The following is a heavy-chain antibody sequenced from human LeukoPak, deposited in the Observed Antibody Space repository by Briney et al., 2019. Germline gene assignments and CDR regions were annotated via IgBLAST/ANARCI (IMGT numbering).Heavy chain of an antibody. CDR2: IHHSGNT. V-gene: IGHV4-4*02. Sequence: PSETLSLTCDVSGGSISTNNWWSWWTWVRQTPGKGLEWIGSIHHSGNTYYNPSLKSRVTMSVDTSKNQFSLILSSVTSADTAVYYCAKDLVLMGVVRGVNTLGLPYYFDYWGQGTLVTVSS. CDR3: AKDLVLMGVVRGVNTLGLPYYFDY. J-gene: IGHJ4*02. D-gene: IGHD3-10*01. CDR1: GGSISTNNW.